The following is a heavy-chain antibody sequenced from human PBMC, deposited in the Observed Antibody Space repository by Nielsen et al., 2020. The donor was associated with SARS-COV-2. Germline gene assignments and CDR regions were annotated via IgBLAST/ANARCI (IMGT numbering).Heavy chain of an antibody. D-gene: IGHD5-18*01. CDR3: AKAGASRYYFFDS. CDR2: ITGTGANT. Sequence: GGSLRLSCEASGFTFTSYAMGWVRQAPGKGLEWISLITGTGANTYSAASVKGRFTISRDNSKHTLYLQMNALSAEDTAVYYCAKAGASRYYFFDSWGQGTLVSVSS. J-gene: IGHJ4*02. CDR1: GFTFTSYA. V-gene: IGHV3-23*01.